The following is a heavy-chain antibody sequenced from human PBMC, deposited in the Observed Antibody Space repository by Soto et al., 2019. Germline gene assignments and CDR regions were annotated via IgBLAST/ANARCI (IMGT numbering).Heavy chain of an antibody. V-gene: IGHV4-39*01. CDR1: GGSISSSSYY. CDR3: ARHAGGDFMIVVGNAYYFDY. Sequence: QLQLQESGPGLVKPSETLSLTCTVSGGSISSSSYYWGWIRQPPGKGLEWIGSIYYSGSTYYNPSLKSRVTISVDTSKNQFSLKLSSVTAADTAVYYCARHAGGDFMIVVGNAYYFDYWGQGTLVTVSS. CDR2: IYYSGST. J-gene: IGHJ4*02. D-gene: IGHD3-22*01.